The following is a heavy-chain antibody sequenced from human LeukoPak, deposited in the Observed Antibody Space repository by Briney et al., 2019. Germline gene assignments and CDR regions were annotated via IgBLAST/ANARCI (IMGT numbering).Heavy chain of an antibody. CDR2: IYYSGST. V-gene: IGHV4-59*08. CDR1: GGSISSYY. J-gene: IGHJ3*02. Sequence: SETLSLTCTVSGGSISSYYWSWIRQPPGKGLEWIGYIYYSGSTNYNPSLKSRVTISVDTSKNQFSLKLSSVSAADTAVYYCASYELGAFDIWGQGTMVTVSS. CDR3: ASYELGAFDI. D-gene: IGHD3-16*01.